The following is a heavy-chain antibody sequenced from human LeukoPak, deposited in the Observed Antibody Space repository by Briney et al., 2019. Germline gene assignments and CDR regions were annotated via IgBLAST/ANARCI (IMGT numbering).Heavy chain of an antibody. D-gene: IGHD6-19*01. V-gene: IGHV1-18*04. CDR2: ISAYNGNT. CDR1: GYTFTSYG. Sequence: ASVKVSCKASGYTFTSYGISWVRQAPGQGLEWMGWISAYNGNTNYAQKLQGRVTMTTDTSTSTAYMELRSLRSDDTALYYCARDVAGAGYFDYWGQGTLVSVSS. J-gene: IGHJ4*02. CDR3: ARDVAGAGYFDY.